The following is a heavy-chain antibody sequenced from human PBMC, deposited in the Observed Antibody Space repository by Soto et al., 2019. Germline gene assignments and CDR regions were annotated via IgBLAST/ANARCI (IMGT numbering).Heavy chain of an antibody. D-gene: IGHD3-10*01. Sequence: EVQLVESGGGLVQPGRSLRLSCAASGFTFDDYAMHWVRQAPGKGLEWVSGISWNSGSIGYADSVKGRFTISRDNAKNSLYLQMNSLRAEDTALYYCAKDYDGSGSYYVDYWGQGTLVTVSS. J-gene: IGHJ4*02. CDR1: GFTFDDYA. CDR3: AKDYDGSGSYYVDY. CDR2: ISWNSGSI. V-gene: IGHV3-9*01.